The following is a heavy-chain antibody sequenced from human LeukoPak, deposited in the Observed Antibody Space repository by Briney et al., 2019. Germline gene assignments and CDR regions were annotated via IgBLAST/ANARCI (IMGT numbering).Heavy chain of an antibody. D-gene: IGHD6-13*01. V-gene: IGHV4-59*01. Sequence: SETLSLTCTVSGGSISSYYWSWIRQPPGKGLEWIGYIYYSGSTNYNPSLKSRVTISVDTSKNQFSLKLSPVTAADTAVYYCARGVAAAGIDYWGQGTLVTVSS. J-gene: IGHJ4*02. CDR1: GGSISSYY. CDR3: ARGVAAAGIDY. CDR2: IYYSGST.